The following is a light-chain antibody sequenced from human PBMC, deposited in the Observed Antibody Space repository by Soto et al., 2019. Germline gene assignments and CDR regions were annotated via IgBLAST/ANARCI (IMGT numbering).Light chain of an antibody. V-gene: IGLV2-8*01. J-gene: IGLJ1*01. CDR1: SSDVGGYNY. CDR2: EVS. CDR3: SSYAGSNKSV. Sequence: QSVLTQPPSASESPGQSVTISCTGTSSDVGGYNYVSWYQQHPGKAPKLMIYEVSKRPSGVPDRFSGSKSGNTAPLTVSGLQPEDEADYYCSSYAGSNKSVFGTGTKVTVL.